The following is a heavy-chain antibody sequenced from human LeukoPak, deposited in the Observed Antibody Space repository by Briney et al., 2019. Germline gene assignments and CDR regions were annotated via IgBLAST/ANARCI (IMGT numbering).Heavy chain of an antibody. J-gene: IGHJ4*02. CDR1: GFTFSSYS. D-gene: IGHD4-23*01. V-gene: IGHV3-21*01. Sequence: GGSLRLSCAASGFTFSSYSMTWVRQAPGKGLEWVSSITSSSSYIYYADSVKGRFTISRDNAKNSLYLQMNSLRAEDTAVYYCARDGDYGGNPDYWGQGTLVTVSS. CDR3: ARDGDYGGNPDY. CDR2: ITSSSSYI.